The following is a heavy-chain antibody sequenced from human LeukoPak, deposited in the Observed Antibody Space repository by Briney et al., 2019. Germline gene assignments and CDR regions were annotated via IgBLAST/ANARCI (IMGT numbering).Heavy chain of an antibody. Sequence: SETLSLTCTVSGGSISSYYWSWIRQPAGKGLEWIGRIYTSGSTNYNPSLKSRVTMSVDTSKNQFSLKLSSVTAADTAVHYCARDRYYYDSSGSALDYWGQGTLVTVSS. CDR1: GGSISSYY. CDR2: IYTSGST. V-gene: IGHV4-4*07. D-gene: IGHD3-22*01. J-gene: IGHJ4*02. CDR3: ARDRYYYDSSGSALDY.